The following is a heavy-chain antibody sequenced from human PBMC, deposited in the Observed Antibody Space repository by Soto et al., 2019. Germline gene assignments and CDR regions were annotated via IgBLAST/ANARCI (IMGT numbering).Heavy chain of an antibody. CDR3: AKGLYSSGWTPDYYYSMDV. Sequence: GGSLRLSCAASGFTFSSYAMSWVRQAPGKGLEWVSAISGSGGSTYYAASMKGRFTISRDNSKNTLYLQMNSLRAEDTAVYYCAKGLYSSGWTPDYYYSMDVWGKGTTVTVSS. CDR1: GFTFSSYA. CDR2: ISGSGGST. J-gene: IGHJ6*03. D-gene: IGHD6-19*01. V-gene: IGHV3-23*01.